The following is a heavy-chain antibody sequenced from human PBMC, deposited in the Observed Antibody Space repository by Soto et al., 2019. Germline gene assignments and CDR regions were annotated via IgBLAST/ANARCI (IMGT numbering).Heavy chain of an antibody. V-gene: IGHV3-30*03. CDR3: AIYSSGWYPLDY. CDR2: ISYDGSNK. J-gene: IGHJ4*02. CDR1: GFTFSSYS. Sequence: GGSLRLSCAASGFTFSSYSMHWVRQAPGKGLEWVAVISYDGSNKYYADSVKGRFTISRDNSKNTLYLQMNSLRAEDTAVYYCAIYSSGWYPLDYWGQGTLVTVSS. D-gene: IGHD6-19*01.